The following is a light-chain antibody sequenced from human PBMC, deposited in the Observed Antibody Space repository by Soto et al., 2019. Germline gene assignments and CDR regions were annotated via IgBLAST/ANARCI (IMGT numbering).Light chain of an antibody. CDR2: GAS. J-gene: IGKJ5*01. CDR1: ESIKNY. CDR3: QQGYSTTPIT. V-gene: IGKV1-39*01. Sequence: VQMTQSPSSLSASVGDTVTITCRVSESIKNYLNWYQHKPGAAPKLLIFGASNLESGVPSRFSGSGSGTEFTLSISSLQPEDFATYYCQQGYSTTPITFGQGTRLEIK.